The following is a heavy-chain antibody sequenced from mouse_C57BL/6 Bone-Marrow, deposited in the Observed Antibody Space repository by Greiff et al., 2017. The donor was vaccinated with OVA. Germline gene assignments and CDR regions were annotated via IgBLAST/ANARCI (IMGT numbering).Heavy chain of an antibody. CDR2: IYPGSGNT. J-gene: IGHJ1*03. D-gene: IGHD1-1*01. V-gene: IGHV1-76*01. CDR1: GYTFTDYY. Sequence: VQLQQSGAELVRPGASVKLSCKASGYTFTDYYINWVKQRPGQGLEWIARIYPGSGNTYYNEKFKGKATLTAEKSSSTAYMQLSSLTSEDSAVYFCARRSRLRGDWYFDVWGTGTTVTVSS. CDR3: ARRSRLRGDWYFDV.